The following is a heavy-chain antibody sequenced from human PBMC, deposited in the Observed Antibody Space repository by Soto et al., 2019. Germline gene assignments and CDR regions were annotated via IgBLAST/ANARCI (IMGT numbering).Heavy chain of an antibody. J-gene: IGHJ3*02. CDR1: GGSVSSGSYY. CDR2: IYYSGST. D-gene: IGHD6-19*01. V-gene: IGHV4-61*01. CDR3: ARGDQWRVGCGAFDI. Sequence: SETLSLTGTVSGGSVSSGSYYWSWIRQPPGKGLEWIGYIYYSGSTNYNPSLKSRVTISVDTSKNQFSLKLSSVTAADTTVYDCARGDQWRVGCGAFDIWGQGTMVTVSS.